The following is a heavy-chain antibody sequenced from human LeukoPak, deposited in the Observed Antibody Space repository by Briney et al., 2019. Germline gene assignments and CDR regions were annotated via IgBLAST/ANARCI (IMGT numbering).Heavy chain of an antibody. Sequence: PGGSLRLSCTASGFTFSNYAMSWVRQAPGKGLEWVSAVSGSGDSTYYGDSVEGRFTISRDNFKNTLYLQMNSLRAEDTAVYYCAKGLAGRYYYGMDVWGQGTTVTVSS. V-gene: IGHV3-23*01. CDR1: GFTFSNYA. CDR3: AKGLAGRYYYGMDV. J-gene: IGHJ6*02. CDR2: VSGSGDST. D-gene: IGHD6-6*01.